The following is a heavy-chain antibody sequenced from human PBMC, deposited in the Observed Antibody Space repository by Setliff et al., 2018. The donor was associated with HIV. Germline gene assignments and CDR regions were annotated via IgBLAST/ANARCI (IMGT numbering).Heavy chain of an antibody. V-gene: IGHV4-38-2*01. CDR1: GYSISSGYY. Sequence: PSETLSLTCAVSGYSISSGYYWGWIRQPPGRGLEWIGNIYHSGGTNYNPSLKSRVSISVDTSKNQFSLNVNSVTAPDTAVYYCVRHTRDTSLAHYYYYIDVWGKGTTVTVSS. J-gene: IGHJ6*03. D-gene: IGHD5-18*01. CDR3: VRHTRDTSLAHYYYYIDV. CDR2: IYHSGGT.